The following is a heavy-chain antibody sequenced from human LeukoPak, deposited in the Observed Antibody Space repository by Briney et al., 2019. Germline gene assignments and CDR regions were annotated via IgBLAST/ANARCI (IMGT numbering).Heavy chain of an antibody. CDR3: ARGWDYDSGGRPTAYVY. Sequence: ASVKVSCKASGYTFTNYDFNWVRQAPGQGLEWMGGIIPIFGTANYAQKFQGRVTITADESTSTVYMELNSLKSEDTAVYYCARGWDYDSGGRPTAYVYWGQGTLVTVSS. D-gene: IGHD3-22*01. V-gene: IGHV1-69*13. J-gene: IGHJ4*02. CDR1: GYTFTNYD. CDR2: IIPIFGTA.